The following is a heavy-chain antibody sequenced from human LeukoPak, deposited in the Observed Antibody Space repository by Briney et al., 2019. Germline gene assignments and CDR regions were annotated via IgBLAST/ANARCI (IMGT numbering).Heavy chain of an antibody. CDR2: INPIFGTA. CDR3: ARATEDIVVVPATYYYYGMDV. Sequence: SVQVSCKASAGTFSNYAISWVRPAPGQGLEWMGGINPIFGTANYAQKFQGRVTITADKSTSTAYMELSSLRSEDTAVYCCARATEDIVVVPATYYYYGMDVWGKGATVTVSS. CDR1: AGTFSNYA. D-gene: IGHD2-2*01. V-gene: IGHV1-69*06. J-gene: IGHJ6*04.